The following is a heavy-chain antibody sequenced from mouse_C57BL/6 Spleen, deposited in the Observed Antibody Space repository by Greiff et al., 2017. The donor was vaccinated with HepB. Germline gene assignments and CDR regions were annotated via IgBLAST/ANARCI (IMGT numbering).Heavy chain of an antibody. Sequence: EVQVVESGGGLVQPGGSMKLSCVASGFTFSNYWMNWVRQSPEKGLEWVAQIRLKSDNYATHYAESVKGRFTISRDDSKSSVYLQMNNLRAEDTGIYYCTFYYGDSWFAYWGQGTLVTVSA. CDR3: TFYYGDSWFAY. V-gene: IGHV6-3*01. D-gene: IGHD1-2*01. CDR1: GFTFSNYW. J-gene: IGHJ3*01. CDR2: IRLKSDNYAT.